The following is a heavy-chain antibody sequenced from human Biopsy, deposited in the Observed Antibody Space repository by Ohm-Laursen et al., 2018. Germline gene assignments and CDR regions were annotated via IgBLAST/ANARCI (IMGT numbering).Heavy chain of an antibody. V-gene: IGHV3-9*01. CDR1: GFIFAVYA. J-gene: IGHJ3*02. CDR2: ISWNSVGI. CDR3: AKIHCSGGSCYPNAFDM. D-gene: IGHD2-15*01. Sequence: SLRLSCAASGFIFAVYAMRWVWQAPGKGLEWVSGISWNSVGIGYADSVKGRFTISRDNAKNFLYLEMNNLRPEDTALYYCAKIHCSGGSCYPNAFDMWGHGTRVTVS.